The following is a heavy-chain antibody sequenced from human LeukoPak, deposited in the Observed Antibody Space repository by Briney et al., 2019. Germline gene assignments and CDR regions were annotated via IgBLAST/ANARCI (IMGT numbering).Heavy chain of an antibody. J-gene: IGHJ5*02. Sequence: ASLKVSCKASGYTLTESSMHWVRQAPGKGLEGMGGFDPEDGETIYAPKSQRSVTMTEDTSTGTAHMWLSSLRSEDTAVYYCAAVATPSHNSGVDWGWFDPWGQGTLVSVSS. CDR1: GYTLTESS. D-gene: IGHD5-12*01. CDR3: AAVATPSHNSGVDWGWFDP. CDR2: FDPEDGET. V-gene: IGHV1-24*01.